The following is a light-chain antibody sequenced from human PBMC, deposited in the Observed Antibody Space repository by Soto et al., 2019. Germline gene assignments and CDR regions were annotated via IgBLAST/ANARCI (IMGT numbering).Light chain of an antibody. V-gene: IGKV1-39*01. CDR1: QSISSY. CDR2: AAS. CDR3: QQSYSTPRT. Sequence: IHMTESPSSLAASVGDRVTITCRASQSISSYLNWYQQKPGKAPKLLIYAASSLQSGVPSRFSGSGSGTDFTLTISSLQPEDFATYYCQQSYSTPRTFGQGTKVDIK. J-gene: IGKJ1*01.